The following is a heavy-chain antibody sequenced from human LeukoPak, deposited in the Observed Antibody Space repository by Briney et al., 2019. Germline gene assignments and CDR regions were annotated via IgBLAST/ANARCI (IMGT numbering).Heavy chain of an antibody. Sequence: SETLSLTCTVSGGSISSYYWSWIRQPPGKGLEWIGYIYYSGSTNYNPSLKSRVTISVDTSKNQFSLKLSSVTAADTAVYYCARSAMQLWPPDYWGQGTLVTVSS. D-gene: IGHD1-1*01. J-gene: IGHJ4*02. CDR2: IYYSGST. CDR3: ARSAMQLWPPDY. V-gene: IGHV4-59*01. CDR1: GGSISSYY.